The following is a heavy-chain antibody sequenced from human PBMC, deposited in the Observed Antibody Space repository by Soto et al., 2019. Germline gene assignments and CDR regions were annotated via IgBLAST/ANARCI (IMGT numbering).Heavy chain of an antibody. J-gene: IGHJ4*02. CDR2: IYDGGRT. Sequence: QVQLQESGPGLVKPSQTLSLTCTVSGGSISTVDYWWSWIRQSPDMGLEWIGHIYDGGRTYNNPSREGRVTWSVDTSKSQLSLTLSSVSAADTAVYYCARGPSGDKVDSWGQGTLVTVSS. CDR3: ARGPSGDKVDS. CDR1: GGSISTVDYW. V-gene: IGHV4-30-4*01. D-gene: IGHD7-27*01.